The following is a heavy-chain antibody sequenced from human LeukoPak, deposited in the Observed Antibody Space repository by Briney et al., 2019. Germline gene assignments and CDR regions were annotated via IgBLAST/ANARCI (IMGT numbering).Heavy chain of an antibody. CDR2: ISSDGSST. Sequence: PGGSLRLSCAASGFTFSVYGMHWVRQAPGRGLVWVSFISSDGSSTRYADSVKGRFTISRDNAKNTLYLQMNSLRAEDTAVYYCARGKAVAGTFSWFAPWGQGTLVTVSS. D-gene: IGHD6-19*01. J-gene: IGHJ5*02. V-gene: IGHV3-74*01. CDR1: GFTFSVYG. CDR3: ARGKAVAGTFSWFAP.